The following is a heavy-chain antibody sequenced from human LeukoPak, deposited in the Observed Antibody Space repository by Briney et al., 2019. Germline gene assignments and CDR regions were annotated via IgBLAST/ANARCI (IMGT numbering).Heavy chain of an antibody. CDR1: GFTVSSYY. V-gene: IGHV3-53*01. CDR3: ARDLHPRLTGYFDY. Sequence: GGSLRLSCVASGFTVSSYYVSWVRQAPGKGLEWVSVIYSGGSTYYADSVEGRFTVSRDNSKNTLYLEMKSLRADDTAVYYCARDLHPRLTGYFDYWGQGTLVTVSS. J-gene: IGHJ4*02. D-gene: IGHD3-16*01. CDR2: IYSGGST.